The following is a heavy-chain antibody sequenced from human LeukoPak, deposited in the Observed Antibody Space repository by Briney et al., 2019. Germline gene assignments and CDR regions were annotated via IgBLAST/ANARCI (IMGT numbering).Heavy chain of an antibody. Sequence: AGSLRRSCSVSGFTTSRHWMSWVRQTPEQGWKGVANPNEDAREEDYVDTVKGRFTISRDNAKNSLYLQMNSLRAEDTAVYYCAIAGGWELGYWGEGTLVTVSS. CDR1: GFTTSRHW. J-gene: IGHJ4*02. V-gene: IGHV3-7*01. D-gene: IGHD3-16*01. CDR2: PNEDAREE. CDR3: AIAGGWELGY.